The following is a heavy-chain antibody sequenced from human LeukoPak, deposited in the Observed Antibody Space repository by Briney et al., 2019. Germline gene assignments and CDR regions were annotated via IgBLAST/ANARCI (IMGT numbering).Heavy chain of an antibody. J-gene: IGHJ4*02. D-gene: IGHD2-8*01. CDR3: ARDRVGDIVLVVYARDFDY. Sequence: GGSLRLSCAASGFTFSSYWMSWVRQAPGKGLEWVANIKQDGSEKYYVDSVKGRFTISRDNAKNSLYLQMNSLRAEDTAVYYCARDRVGDIVLVVYARDFDYWGQGTLVTVSS. CDR1: GFTFSSYW. CDR2: IKQDGSEK. V-gene: IGHV3-7*03.